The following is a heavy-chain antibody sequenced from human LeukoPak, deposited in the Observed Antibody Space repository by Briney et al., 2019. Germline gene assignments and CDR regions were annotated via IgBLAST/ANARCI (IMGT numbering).Heavy chain of an antibody. CDR3: ARSQKDTAMVHDAFDI. CDR2: ISSSGSTI. D-gene: IGHD5-18*01. V-gene: IGHV3-11*01. Sequence: GGSLRLSCAASGFTFSDYYMTWIRQAPGKGLEWVSYISSSGSTIYYADSVKGRFTISRDNAKNSLYLQMNSLRAEDTAVYYCARSQKDTAMVHDAFDIWGRGTRVTVSS. J-gene: IGHJ3*02. CDR1: GFTFSDYY.